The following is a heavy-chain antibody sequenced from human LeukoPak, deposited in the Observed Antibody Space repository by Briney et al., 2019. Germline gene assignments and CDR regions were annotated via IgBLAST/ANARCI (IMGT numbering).Heavy chain of an antibody. D-gene: IGHD6-19*01. CDR2: ISGSGGST. V-gene: IGHV3-23*01. Sequence: QSGGSLRLSCAASGFTFSSYAMSWVRQAPGKGLEWVSAISGSGGSTYYADSVKGRFTISRDNSKNTLYLQMNSLRAEDTAVYYCAKSYSVAVAGNFDYWGQGTLVTVSS. J-gene: IGHJ4*02. CDR1: GFTFSSYA. CDR3: AKSYSVAVAGNFDY.